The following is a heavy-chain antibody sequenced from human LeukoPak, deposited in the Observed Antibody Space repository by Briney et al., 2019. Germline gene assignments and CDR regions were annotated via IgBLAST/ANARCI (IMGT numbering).Heavy chain of an antibody. J-gene: IGHJ4*02. CDR2: INHSGST. Sequence: PETLSLTCAVYGGSFSGYYWSWIRQPPGKGLEWIGEINHSGSTNYNPSLKSRVTISVDTSKNQFSLKLSSVTAADTAVYYCARCYDYAGVFDYWGQGTLVTVSS. V-gene: IGHV4-34*01. CDR3: ARCYDYAGVFDY. D-gene: IGHD3-16*01. CDR1: GGSFSGYY.